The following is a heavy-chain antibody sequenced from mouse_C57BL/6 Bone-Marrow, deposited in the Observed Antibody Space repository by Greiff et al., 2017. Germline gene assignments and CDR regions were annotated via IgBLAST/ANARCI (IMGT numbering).Heavy chain of an antibody. CDR1: GYTFTSYW. Sequence: QVQLQQPGAELVRPGSSVKLSCKASGYTFTSYWMHWVKQRPIQGLEWIGNIDPSDSETHYNQKFKDKATLTVDKSSSTAYMQLSSLTSEDSAVYYCARRDRYYAMAYWGQGTSVTVSA. CDR3: ARRDRYYAMAY. CDR2: IDPSDSET. J-gene: IGHJ4*01. V-gene: IGHV1-52*01.